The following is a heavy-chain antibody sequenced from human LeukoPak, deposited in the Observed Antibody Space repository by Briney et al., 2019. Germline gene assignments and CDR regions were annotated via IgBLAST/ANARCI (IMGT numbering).Heavy chain of an antibody. CDR3: AKLVVVPAAMIDY. V-gene: IGHV3-23*01. Sequence: GGSLRLSCAASGFTFSSDAMNWVRQAPGKGLEWISAISGSGGSTYYADSVKGRFTISRDNSKNTLYLQMNSLRAEDTAVYYCAKLVVVPAAMIDYWGQGTLVTVSS. D-gene: IGHD2-2*01. J-gene: IGHJ4*02. CDR1: GFTFSSDA. CDR2: ISGSGGST.